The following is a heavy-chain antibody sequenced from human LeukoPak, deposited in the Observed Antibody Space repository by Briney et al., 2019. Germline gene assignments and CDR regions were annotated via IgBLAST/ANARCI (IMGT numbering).Heavy chain of an antibody. CDR3: ARTTPADYSGGWPYFDY. CDR2: VSNSGST. Sequence: SETLSLTCTVSDINTYFCSWIRQPPGKKLEWIGYVSNSGSTNYDYSLNSRVTISLDTSKKQFSLTLRSVTAADTAVYYCARTTPADYSGGWPYFDYWGQGILVTVSS. J-gene: IGHJ4*02. V-gene: IGHV4-4*08. CDR1: DINTYF. D-gene: IGHD6-19*01.